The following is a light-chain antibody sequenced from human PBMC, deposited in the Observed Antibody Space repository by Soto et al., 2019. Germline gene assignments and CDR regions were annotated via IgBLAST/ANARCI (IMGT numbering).Light chain of an antibody. Sequence: EIVMTQSPATLSVAPGERVTFSCRASQGVSRKLAWYQHKPGQAPRLLISGASSRATGIPVRFSGSGSGTEFTRTISSLQSEDFAVYYCQQYNNWPLTFGQGTRLEIK. CDR2: GAS. V-gene: IGKV3-15*01. CDR1: QGVSRK. J-gene: IGKJ5*01. CDR3: QQYNNWPLT.